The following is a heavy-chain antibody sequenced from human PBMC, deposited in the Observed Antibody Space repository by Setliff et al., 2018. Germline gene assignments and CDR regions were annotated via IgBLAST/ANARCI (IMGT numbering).Heavy chain of an antibody. CDR2: IYTSGTT. CDR3: ARAPRYFDPTGSYFDY. CDR1: GGSIGSGVYY. J-gene: IGHJ4*02. Sequence: SETLSLTCAVSGGSIGSGVYYWTWIRQPAGKELEWIGHIYTSGTTNYNPSLNSRVSISVDTSKNQFSLKLNSVTAADTAVYYCARAPRYFDPTGSYFDYWGQGTLVTVSS. D-gene: IGHD3-9*01. V-gene: IGHV4-61*09.